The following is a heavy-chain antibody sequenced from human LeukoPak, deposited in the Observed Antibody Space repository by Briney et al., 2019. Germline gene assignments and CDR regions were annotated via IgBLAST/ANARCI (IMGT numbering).Heavy chain of an antibody. V-gene: IGHV3-48*04. Sequence: GGSLRLSCAASGFTFSSYSMNWVRQAPGKGLEWVSYISSSSSTIDYADSVKGRFTISRDNAKNSLYLQMNSLRAEDTAVYYCARASSGYDYWGQGTLVTVSS. CDR3: ARASSGYDY. J-gene: IGHJ4*02. CDR1: GFTFSSYS. CDR2: ISSSSSTI. D-gene: IGHD3-22*01.